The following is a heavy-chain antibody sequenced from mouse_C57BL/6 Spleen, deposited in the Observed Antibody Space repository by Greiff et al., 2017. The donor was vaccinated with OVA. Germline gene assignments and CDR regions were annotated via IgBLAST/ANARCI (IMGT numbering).Heavy chain of an antibody. CDR3: ARQGSSGFLYFDY. CDR1: GYAFSSYW. Sequence: QVQLKESGAELVKPGASVKISCKACGYAFSSYWMNWVKQRPGKGLEWIGQIYPGDGDTNYNGKFKGKATLTADKSSSTAYMQLSSLTSEDSAVYFCARQGSSGFLYFDYWGQGTTLTVSS. J-gene: IGHJ2*01. V-gene: IGHV1-80*01. CDR2: IYPGDGDT. D-gene: IGHD3-2*02.